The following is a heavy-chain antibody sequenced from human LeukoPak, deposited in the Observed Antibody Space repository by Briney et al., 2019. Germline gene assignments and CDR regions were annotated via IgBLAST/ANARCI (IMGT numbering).Heavy chain of an antibody. CDR1: GFTFSSYT. D-gene: IGHD3-22*01. CDR3: ARRSSGYYDY. V-gene: IGHV3-48*02. J-gene: IGHJ4*02. CDR2: ISVSSSSI. Sequence: GGSLRLSCAASGFTFSSYTMNWVRHPQRPGLELVSYISVSSSSIYYADSVKGRFTISRDNAKNSLYLQMNSLRDEDTAVYYCARRSSGYYDYWGQGTLVTVSS.